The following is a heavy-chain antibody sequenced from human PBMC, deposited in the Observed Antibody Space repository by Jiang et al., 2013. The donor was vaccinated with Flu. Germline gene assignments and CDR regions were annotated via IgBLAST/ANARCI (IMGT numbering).Heavy chain of an antibody. CDR1: GFNISPYD. J-gene: IGHJ4*02. D-gene: IGHD3-22*01. Sequence: QLLESGGGVVQPARSLRLSCSASGFNISPYDMHWVRQAPGFFKGLEWVAVISSDGGSKDYAESVKGRFTISRDNPKNTLYLQMNSLGGEDSAVYYCATSLKYYDSSTYVPLGYWGRGTLVTVSS. V-gene: IGHV3-30*03. CDR3: ATSLKYYDSSTYVPLGY. CDR2: ISSDGGSK.